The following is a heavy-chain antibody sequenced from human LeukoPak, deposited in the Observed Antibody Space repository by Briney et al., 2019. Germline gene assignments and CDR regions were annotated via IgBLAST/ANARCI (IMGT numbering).Heavy chain of an antibody. CDR1: GFTFSSYA. CDR3: ARDPKGGYSYGWGAFDI. V-gene: IGHV3-30-3*01. D-gene: IGHD5-18*01. CDR2: ISYDGNNK. Sequence: GGSLRLSCAASGFTFSSYAMHWVRQAPGKGLEWVALISYDGNNKYYADSVKGRFTISRDNSKNTLYLQVNSLRAEDTAVYYCARDPKGGYSYGWGAFDIWGQGTMVTVSS. J-gene: IGHJ3*02.